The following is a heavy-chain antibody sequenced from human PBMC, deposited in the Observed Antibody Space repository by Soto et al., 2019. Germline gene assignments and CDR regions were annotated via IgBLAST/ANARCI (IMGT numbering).Heavy chain of an antibody. V-gene: IGHV3-13*01. CDR1: GFTFSSYD. Sequence: GESLKISCAASGFTFSSYDMHWVRQATGKGLEWVSAIGTAGDTYYPGSVKGRFTISRENAKNSLYLQMNSLRAGDTAVYYCARVPRIAARPGYYYGMDVWGQGTTVTVSS. J-gene: IGHJ6*02. CDR2: IGTAGDT. CDR3: ARVPRIAARPGYYYGMDV. D-gene: IGHD6-6*01.